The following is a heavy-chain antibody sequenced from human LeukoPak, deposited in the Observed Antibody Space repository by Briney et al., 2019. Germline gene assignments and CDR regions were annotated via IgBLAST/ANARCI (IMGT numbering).Heavy chain of an antibody. CDR3: ATRPRELISGIA. V-gene: IGHV3-23*01. D-gene: IGHD1-26*01. CDR1: GFTFTNYD. Sequence: GGSLRLSCAASGFTFTNYDMTWVRQAPGKGLEWISSIYYSGGRTYYADSVRGRFTISRDNSRSMLYLQMSSLRAEDTAVYYCATRPRELISGIAWGQGTMVTVSS. CDR2: IYYSGGRT. J-gene: IGHJ3*01.